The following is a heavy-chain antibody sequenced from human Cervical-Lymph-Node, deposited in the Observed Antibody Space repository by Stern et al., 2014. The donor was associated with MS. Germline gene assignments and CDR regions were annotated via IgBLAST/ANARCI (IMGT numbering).Heavy chain of an antibody. CDR3: ARVNGGNSDWFDP. J-gene: IGHJ5*02. V-gene: IGHV5-51*01. CDR1: GYMFASHW. Sequence: EMQLVESGAEVKKPGESLKISCKASGYMFASHWIGWVRQKPGKGLEWMGIIDPGDSNTIYSPSSQGQVTISVDKSTSTAYLQWSSLKASDTAMYYCARVNGGNSDWFDPWGQGTLVTVSS. D-gene: IGHD4-23*01. CDR2: IDPGDSNT.